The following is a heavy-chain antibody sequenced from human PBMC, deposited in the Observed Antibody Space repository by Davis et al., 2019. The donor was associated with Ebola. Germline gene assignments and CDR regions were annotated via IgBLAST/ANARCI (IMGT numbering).Heavy chain of an antibody. V-gene: IGHV4-59*01. CDR3: ARGILTGYYFDY. D-gene: IGHD3-9*01. CDR2: IYHSGST. Sequence: MPGGSLRLSCTVSGGSISSYYWIWIRQPPGKGLEWIGEIYHSGSTNYNPSLKSRVTISVDKSKNQFSLKLSSVTAADTAVYYCARGILTGYYFDYWGQGTLVTVSS. J-gene: IGHJ4*02. CDR1: GGSISSYY.